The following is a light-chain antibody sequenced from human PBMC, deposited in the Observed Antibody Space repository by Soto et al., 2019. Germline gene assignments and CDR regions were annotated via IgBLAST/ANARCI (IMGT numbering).Light chain of an antibody. CDR3: QHYKRHLVA. J-gene: IGKJ1*01. CDR2: TAS. V-gene: IGKV1-5*03. Sequence: DIQMTQSPSTLFGSVGDRVTITCRASHTISSWLAWYQQKPVKPPKLLIYTASTLKSGVPSRFSGSGSGTEFTLTISTLQPDDFSTYYCQHYKRHLVAFGQATKVDIK. CDR1: HTISSW.